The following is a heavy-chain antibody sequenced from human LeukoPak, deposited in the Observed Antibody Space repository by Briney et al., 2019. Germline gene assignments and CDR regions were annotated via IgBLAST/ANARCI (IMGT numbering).Heavy chain of an antibody. CDR1: GYTCTGYY. CDR2: FNPNSGGT. CDR3: ARGVSSVAAAGSFY. J-gene: IGHJ4*02. V-gene: IGHV1-2*02. Sequence: TSVKLSCKASGYTCTGYYMHWERQSPGQRLGKMGWFNPNSGGTNYTQKFQSRVTITTDTSISTAYMELSRLRSDDPAVYYGARGVSSVAAAGSFYWGRGTLVSVS. D-gene: IGHD6-13*01.